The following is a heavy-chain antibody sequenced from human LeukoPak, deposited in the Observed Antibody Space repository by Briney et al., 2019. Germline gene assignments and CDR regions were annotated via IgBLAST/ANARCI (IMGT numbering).Heavy chain of an antibody. CDR1: GFTFSSYE. J-gene: IGHJ4*02. CDR3: ARGYGDYLFIFDY. CDR2: ISSSGSTT. D-gene: IGHD4-17*01. V-gene: IGHV3-48*03. Sequence: PGGSLRLSCAASGFTFSSYEMNWVRQAPGKGLEWVAYISSSGSTTDYADSVKGRFTIYRDNAKRSLFLQMNSLRAEDTAVYYCARGYGDYLFIFDYWGQGTLVTVSS.